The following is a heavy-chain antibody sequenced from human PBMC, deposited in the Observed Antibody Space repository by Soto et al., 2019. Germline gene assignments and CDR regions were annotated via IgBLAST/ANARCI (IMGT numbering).Heavy chain of an antibody. J-gene: IGHJ4*02. V-gene: IGHV4-31*03. CDR1: GGSISSGGYY. CDR2: IYYSGST. CDR3: ARVVPAYYFDY. D-gene: IGHD2-2*01. Sequence: PSETLSLTCTVSGGSISSGGYYWSWIRQHPGKGLEWIGYIYYSGSTYYNPSLKSRVTISVDTSKNKFSMKMSAVTAADTVVYYCARVVPAYYFDYWGQGTLVTVSS.